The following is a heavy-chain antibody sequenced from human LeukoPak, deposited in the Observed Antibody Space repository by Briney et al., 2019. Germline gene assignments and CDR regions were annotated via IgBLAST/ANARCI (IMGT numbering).Heavy chain of an antibody. Sequence: SVKISCKASGGTFSSYAISWVRQAPGQGLEWMGGIIPIFGTANYAQKLQGRVTITADKSTSTAYMELSSLRSEDTAVYYCARNAALTGDSPPGNYYYYYYMDVWGKGTTVTVSS. D-gene: IGHD7-27*01. V-gene: IGHV1-69*06. J-gene: IGHJ6*03. CDR3: ARNAALTGDSPPGNYYYYYYMDV. CDR1: GGTFSSYA. CDR2: IIPIFGTA.